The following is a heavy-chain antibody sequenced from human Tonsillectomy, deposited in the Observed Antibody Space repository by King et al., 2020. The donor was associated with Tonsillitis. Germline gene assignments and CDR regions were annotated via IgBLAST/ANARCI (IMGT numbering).Heavy chain of an antibody. CDR2: IYYSGST. CDR3: ASEGPDRKAVGATSFPYYFDY. CDR1: GGSISSYY. D-gene: IGHD1-26*01. J-gene: IGHJ4*02. V-gene: IGHV4-59*01. Sequence: QLQESGPGLVKPSETLSLTCTVSGGSISSYYWSWIRQPPGKGLEWIGYIYYSGSTNYNPSLKSRVTISVDTSKNQFSQKLSSVTAADTAVYYCASEGPDRKAVGATSFPYYFDYWGQGTLVTVSS.